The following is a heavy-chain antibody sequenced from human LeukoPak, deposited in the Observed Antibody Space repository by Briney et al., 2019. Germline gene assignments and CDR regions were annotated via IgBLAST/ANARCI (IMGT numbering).Heavy chain of an antibody. CDR2: IIPIFGTA. D-gene: IGHD5-18*01. Sequence: GASVKVSCKASGYTFTNYAISWVRQAPGQGLEWMGGIIPIFGTANYAQKFQGRVTITADESTSTAYMELSSLRSEDTAVYYCARDRIGGYSYGLFDYWGQGTLVTVSS. V-gene: IGHV1-69*13. J-gene: IGHJ4*02. CDR1: GYTFTNYA. CDR3: ARDRIGGYSYGLFDY.